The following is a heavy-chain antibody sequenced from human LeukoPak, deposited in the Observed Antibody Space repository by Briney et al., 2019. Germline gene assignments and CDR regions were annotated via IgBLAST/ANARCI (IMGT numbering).Heavy chain of an antibody. J-gene: IGHJ5*02. V-gene: IGHV4-39*01. Sequence: SETLSLTCTVSGDSISTTTYFWGWIRQSPGKGLEWIGSIYYSGSTYYNPSLKSRVTISVDTSKNQFSLKLSSVTAADTAVYYCARSSSSWYNWFDPWGQGTLVTVSS. CDR2: IYYSGST. CDR1: GDSISTTTYF. CDR3: ARSSSSWYNWFDP. D-gene: IGHD6-13*01.